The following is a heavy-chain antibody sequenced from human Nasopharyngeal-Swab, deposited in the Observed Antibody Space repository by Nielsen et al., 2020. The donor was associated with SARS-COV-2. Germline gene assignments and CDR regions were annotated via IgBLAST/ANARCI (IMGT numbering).Heavy chain of an antibody. CDR2: SDPEDGET. V-gene: IGHV1-24*01. Sequence: ASVKVSCKVSGYTLTELSMRWVRQAPGKGLEWMGGSDPEDGETIYAQKFQGRVTMTEDTSTDTAYMELSSLRSEDTAVYYCATGYAYSSSSEHDYWGQGTLVTVSS. J-gene: IGHJ4*02. CDR1: GYTLTELS. D-gene: IGHD6-6*01. CDR3: ATGYAYSSSSEHDY.